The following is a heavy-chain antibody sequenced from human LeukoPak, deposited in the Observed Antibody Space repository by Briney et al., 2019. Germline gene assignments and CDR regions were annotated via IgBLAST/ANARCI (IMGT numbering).Heavy chain of an antibody. CDR3: AKRDYGSKSEPPLSDY. J-gene: IGHJ4*02. Sequence: GGSLRLSCAASGFTFSSFSMGWVRQAPGKGLEWVSGVSGSGDRPYYADSVKGRFTISRDNSKNTLYLQMNSLRAEDTALYFCAKRDYGSKSEPPLSDYWGQGTLVTVSS. V-gene: IGHV3-23*01. CDR1: GFTFSSFS. D-gene: IGHD4-23*01. CDR2: VSGSGDRP.